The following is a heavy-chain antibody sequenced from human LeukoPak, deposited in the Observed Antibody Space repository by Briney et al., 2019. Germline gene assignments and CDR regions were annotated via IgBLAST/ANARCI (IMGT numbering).Heavy chain of an antibody. CDR3: ASSPAYSSSWYAIDN. Sequence: PGGSLRLSCAASGFTFSNYDMHWVRQAAGKGLEWVSGIGTAGYTYYPASVKGRFTISRENAKNSLYLQMNSLRAGDTAVSYCASSPAYSSSWYAIDNWGQGTLVTVYS. CDR1: GFTFSNYD. CDR2: IGTAGYT. V-gene: IGHV3-13*01. D-gene: IGHD6-13*01. J-gene: IGHJ4*02.